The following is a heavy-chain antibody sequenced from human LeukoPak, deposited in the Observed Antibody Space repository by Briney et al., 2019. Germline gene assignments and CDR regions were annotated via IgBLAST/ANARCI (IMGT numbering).Heavy chain of an antibody. Sequence: PSETLSLTCTVSGGSILDSTYYWAWIRQPPGKGLEWIATIFYTGNTHYNPSLKSRVTMSVDTVKNQFSLNLNSVTAADTAVYYCARQRSGYYYGWFDPWGQGTLVTVSS. J-gene: IGHJ5*02. CDR1: GGSILDSTYY. CDR2: IFYTGNT. D-gene: IGHD3-22*01. V-gene: IGHV4-39*01. CDR3: ARQRSGYYYGWFDP.